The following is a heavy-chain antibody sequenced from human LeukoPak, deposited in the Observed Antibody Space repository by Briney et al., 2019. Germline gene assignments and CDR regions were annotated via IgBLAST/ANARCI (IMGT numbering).Heavy chain of an antibody. Sequence: GASGKVSCKASGYTFTGYYMHWVRQAPGQGLEWMGWINPNSGGTNYAQKFQGRVTMTRDTSISTAYMELSRLRSDDTAVYYCARDEVYDFWSGYPNYFIDYWGQGTLVTVSS. CDR3: ARDEVYDFWSGYPNYFIDY. CDR1: GYTFTGYY. J-gene: IGHJ4*02. D-gene: IGHD3-3*01. CDR2: INPNSGGT. V-gene: IGHV1-2*02.